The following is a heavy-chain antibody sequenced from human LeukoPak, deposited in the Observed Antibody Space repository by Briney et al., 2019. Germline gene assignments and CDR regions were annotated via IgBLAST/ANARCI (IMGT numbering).Heavy chain of an antibody. CDR3: AKRGVVIRVILVGFHKEAYYFDS. CDR2: IRGSGGGT. CDR1: GITLVEDE. D-gene: IGHD3-22*01. V-gene: IGHV3-23*01. Sequence: GGCLRPSVAVAGITLVEDEMIWVGEARGMGKEWVACIRGSGGGTNYADSVRGRFTISRDNSKITLYLQMNSLGAEDTAVYFCAKRGVVIRVILVGFHKEAYYFDSWGQGALVTVSS. J-gene: IGHJ4*02.